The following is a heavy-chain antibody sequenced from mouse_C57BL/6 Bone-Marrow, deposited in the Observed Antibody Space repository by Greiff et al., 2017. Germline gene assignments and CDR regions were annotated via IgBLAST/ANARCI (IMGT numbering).Heavy chain of an antibody. V-gene: IGHV5-6*01. CDR1: GFTFSSYG. J-gene: IGHJ2*01. CDR2: ISSGGSYT. D-gene: IGHD1-1*01. CDR3: ARLITTVVAKGFDY. Sequence: EVHLVESGGDLVKPGGSLKLSCAASGFTFSSYGMSWVRQTPDKRLEWVATISSGGSYTYYPDSVKGRFTISRDNAKNTLYLQRSSLKSEDTAMYYCARLITTVVAKGFDYWGQGTTLTVSS.